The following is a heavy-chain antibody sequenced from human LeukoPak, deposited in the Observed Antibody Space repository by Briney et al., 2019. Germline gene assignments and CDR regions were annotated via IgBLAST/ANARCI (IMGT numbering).Heavy chain of an antibody. CDR1: GFTFSSYE. Sequence: SGGSLRLSCAASGFTFSSYEMNWVRQAPGKGLEWVSYISSSGSTIYYADSVKGRFTISRDNAKNSLYLQMNSLRAEDTAVYYCAGFDPRAYSGYDYWGQGTLVTVSS. V-gene: IGHV3-48*03. CDR2: ISSSGSTI. J-gene: IGHJ4*02. D-gene: IGHD5-12*01. CDR3: AGFDPRAYSGYDY.